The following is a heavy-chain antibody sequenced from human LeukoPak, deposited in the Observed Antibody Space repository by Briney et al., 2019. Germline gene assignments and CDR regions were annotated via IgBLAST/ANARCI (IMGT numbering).Heavy chain of an antibody. CDR2: ISYNGGST. Sequence: GGSLRLSCSASGFTFSHYAMYWVRQAPGKGLEYVSAISYNGGSTYYADSVKGRFTISRDNSKNTLYLQMSSLRAEDSAVYYCVKRFEAWGQGTPVTVSS. CDR1: GFTFSHYA. CDR3: VKRFEA. V-gene: IGHV3-64D*09. J-gene: IGHJ5*02.